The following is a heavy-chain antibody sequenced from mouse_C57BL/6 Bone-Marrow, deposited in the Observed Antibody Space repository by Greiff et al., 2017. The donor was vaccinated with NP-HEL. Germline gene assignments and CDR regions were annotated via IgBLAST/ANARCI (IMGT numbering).Heavy chain of an antibody. J-gene: IGHJ3*01. Sequence: VQLQQSGPELVKPGASVKISCKASGYTFTDYYMNWVKQSHGKSLEWIGDINPNNGGTSYNQKFKGKATLTVDKSSSTAYMELRSLTSEDSAVYYCARPGYYYGSSYDWFAYWGQGTLVTVSA. CDR3: ARPGYYYGSSYDWFAY. V-gene: IGHV1-26*01. D-gene: IGHD1-1*01. CDR2: INPNNGGT. CDR1: GYTFTDYY.